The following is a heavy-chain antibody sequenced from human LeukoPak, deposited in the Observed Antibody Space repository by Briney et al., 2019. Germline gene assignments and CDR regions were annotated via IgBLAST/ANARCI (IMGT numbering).Heavy chain of an antibody. CDR3: ARDLASSSGYYDAFDI. V-gene: IGHV1-18*01. CDR2: ISAYNGNT. CDR1: GYTFTIYG. J-gene: IGHJ3*02. D-gene: IGHD3-22*01. Sequence: ASVKVSCKASGYTFTIYGISWVRQAPGQGLEWMGWISAYNGNTNYAQKLQGRVTMTTDTSTSTAYMELRSLRSDDTAVYYCARDLASSSGYYDAFDIWGQGTMVTVSS.